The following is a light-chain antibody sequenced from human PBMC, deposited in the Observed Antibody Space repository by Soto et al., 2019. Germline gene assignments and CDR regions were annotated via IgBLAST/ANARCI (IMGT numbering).Light chain of an antibody. V-gene: IGLV1-40*01. J-gene: IGLJ2*01. CDR2: GTI. CDR3: CSYAGRSTWDVV. Sequence: QAVVTQPPSVSGAPGQRVTISCTGSSSNIGAGYDVHWYQQRPETAPKLLIFGTINRPSGVPDRFSGSKSGTSASLAITGLQAEDEADYYCCSYAGRSTWDVVFGGGTKLTVL. CDR1: SSNIGAGYD.